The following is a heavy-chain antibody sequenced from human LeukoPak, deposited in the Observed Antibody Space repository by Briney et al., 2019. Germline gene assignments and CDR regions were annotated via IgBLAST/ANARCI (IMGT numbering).Heavy chain of an antibody. CDR1: TFNFSDYG. CDR2: ISYDGRTK. Sequence: GGSLRLSCGDSTFNFSDYGMHWVRQAPGKGLEWLALISYDGRTKFYADSLKGRFTISRDNAKNTLYLQMNSLRAEDTAVYYCARVPYYYYYMDVWGKGTTVTVSS. V-gene: IGHV3-30*03. CDR3: ARVPYYYYYMDV. J-gene: IGHJ6*03.